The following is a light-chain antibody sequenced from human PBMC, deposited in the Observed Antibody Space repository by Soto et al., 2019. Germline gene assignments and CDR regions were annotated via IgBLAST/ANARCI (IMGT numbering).Light chain of an antibody. Sequence: DIQLTQSPSSLSASVGDRVTITCQASQAIITYLNWFQQKPWKAPKLLIYDASHLETGAPSRFSGSGSGTAFTFTISSLQPEDIGTYFCQQYDNLPLTFGGGTKVDIK. CDR3: QQYDNLPLT. J-gene: IGKJ4*01. V-gene: IGKV1-33*01. CDR1: QAIITY. CDR2: DAS.